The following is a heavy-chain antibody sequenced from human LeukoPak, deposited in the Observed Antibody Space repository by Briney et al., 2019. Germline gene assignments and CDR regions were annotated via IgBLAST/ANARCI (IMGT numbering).Heavy chain of an antibody. V-gene: IGHV3-48*01. CDR1: GFTFSSYN. CDR3: ARRFDS. J-gene: IGHJ4*02. Sequence: GGPLRLSCAASGFTFSSYNMNWVRQAPGKGLEWVSSITTSSSVFYADSVKGRFTISRDNAQNSLYLQTNSLRADDTAVYYCARRFDSWGRGTLVTVSS. CDR2: ITTSSSV.